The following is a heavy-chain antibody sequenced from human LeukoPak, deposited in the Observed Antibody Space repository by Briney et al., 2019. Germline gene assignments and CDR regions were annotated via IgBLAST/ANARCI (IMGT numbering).Heavy chain of an antibody. J-gene: IGHJ5*02. D-gene: IGHD3-9*01. V-gene: IGHV1-69*13. CDR1: GGTFSSYA. CDR2: IIPIFGTA. Sequence: ASVKVSCKASGGTFSSYAISWVRQAPGQGLEWMGGIIPIFGTANYAQKFQGRVTITADESTSTAYMELSSLRSEDTAVYYCAREENFDGLLGWFDPWGQGTLVTVSS. CDR3: AREENFDGLLGWFDP.